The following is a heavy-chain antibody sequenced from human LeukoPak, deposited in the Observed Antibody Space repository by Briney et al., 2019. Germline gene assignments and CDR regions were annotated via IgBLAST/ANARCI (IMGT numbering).Heavy chain of an antibody. V-gene: IGHV3-74*01. J-gene: IGHJ4*02. CDR3: GRDKSEYDSSGRGDY. D-gene: IGHD3-22*01. Sequence: GGSLRLSCAASGFTFSSYWMSWVRQAPGKGLVWVSHINGDGSYTNCADSVKGRFTISRDNAKNTLFLQMNSLSGEDRAVYFCGRDKSEYDSSGRGDYWGQGTLVTVSS. CDR1: GFTFSSYW. CDR2: INGDGSYT.